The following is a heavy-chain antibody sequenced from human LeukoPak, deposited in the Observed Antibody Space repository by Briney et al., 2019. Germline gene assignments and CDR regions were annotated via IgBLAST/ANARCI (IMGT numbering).Heavy chain of an antibody. D-gene: IGHD1-26*01. V-gene: IGHV3-23*01. CDR3: AKKEGGFDH. CDR2: ITTSDGNT. Sequence: GGSLRLSCAASGFTFSSYTMSWVRQAPGKGLEWVSTITTSDGNTYYADSVKGRFTISRDNSKNTLYLQVNSLRADDTAVYYCAKKEGGFDHWGQGALVTVSS. CDR1: GFTFSSYT. J-gene: IGHJ4*02.